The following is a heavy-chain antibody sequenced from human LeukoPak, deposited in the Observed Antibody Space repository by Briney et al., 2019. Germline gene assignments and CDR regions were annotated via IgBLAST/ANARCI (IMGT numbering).Heavy chain of an antibody. CDR1: GYTFTSYG. J-gene: IGHJ4*02. D-gene: IGHD6-13*01. CDR2: ISAYNGNT. CDR3: ARDAPSLGSSWYVDDY. Sequence: ASVKVSCKASGYTFTSYGISWVRQAPGQGLEWMGWISAYNGNTNYAQKLQGRVTMTTDTSTSTACMELRSLRSDDTAVYYCARDAPSLGSSWYVDDYWGQGTLVTVSS. V-gene: IGHV1-18*01.